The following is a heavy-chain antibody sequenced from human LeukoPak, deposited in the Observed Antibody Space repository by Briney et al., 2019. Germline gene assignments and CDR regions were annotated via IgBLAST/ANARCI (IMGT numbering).Heavy chain of an antibody. CDR1: GFTFSNYW. V-gene: IGHV3-7*01. J-gene: IGHJ4*02. Sequence: GGSLRLSCAASGFTFSNYWMSWVRQAPGKGLEWVANIKQDGSETYYVDSVTGRFTISRDNAKNSLSLEMNSLRAEDTAVYYCAREGNRRSFDYWGQGTLVTVSS. CDR3: AREGNRRSFDY. CDR2: IKQDGSET. D-gene: IGHD2/OR15-2a*01.